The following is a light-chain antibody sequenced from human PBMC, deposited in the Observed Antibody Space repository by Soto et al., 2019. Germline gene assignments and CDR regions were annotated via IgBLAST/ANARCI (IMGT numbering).Light chain of an antibody. CDR2: GAS. CDR1: QSVGSN. J-gene: IGKJ5*01. Sequence: EIVMTQSPATLSVSPGERATLSCRASQSVGSNLAWYQQKPGQAPRLLIYGASTRATGIPARFSGSGSGTDFTLTISSLQSEDFAIYFCQQYGSSITFGQGTRLEIK. CDR3: QQYGSSIT. V-gene: IGKV3-15*01.